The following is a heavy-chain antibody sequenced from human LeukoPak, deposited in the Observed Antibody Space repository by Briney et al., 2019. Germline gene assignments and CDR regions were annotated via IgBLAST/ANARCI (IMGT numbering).Heavy chain of an antibody. CDR2: IFSNDEE. CDR1: GFSLSNARMG. J-gene: IGHJ4*02. Sequence: SGPVLVKPTETLTLTCTVSGFSLSNARMGVSWIRQPPGKALEWLAHIFSNDEESYSTSLKSRLTISKDTSKSQVVLTMTNMDPVDTATYYCARIQAAAGPQLDYWGQGTLVTVSS. V-gene: IGHV2-26*01. D-gene: IGHD6-13*01. CDR3: ARIQAAAGPQLDY.